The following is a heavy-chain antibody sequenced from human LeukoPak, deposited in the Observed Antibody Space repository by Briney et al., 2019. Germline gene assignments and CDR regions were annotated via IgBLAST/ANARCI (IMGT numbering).Heavy chain of an antibody. D-gene: IGHD6-6*01. J-gene: IGHJ4*02. Sequence: GGSLRLSCAASGFTLRGYAMSWVRQAPGKGLEWVSGISDSGGSTYYADSAKGRFTISRENSKNTLYLQMNSLRAEDTAVYYCAKIIKYGSSPIDYWGRGTLVTVSS. V-gene: IGHV3-23*01. CDR2: ISDSGGST. CDR3: AKIIKYGSSPIDY. CDR1: GFTLRGYA.